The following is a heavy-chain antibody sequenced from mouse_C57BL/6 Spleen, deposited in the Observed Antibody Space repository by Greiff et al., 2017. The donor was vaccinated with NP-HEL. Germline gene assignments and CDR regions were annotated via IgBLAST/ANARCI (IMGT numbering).Heavy chain of an antibody. Sequence: DVMLVESGGGLVQPKGSLKLSCAASGFSFNTYAMNWVRQAPGKGLEWVARIRSKSNNYATYYADSVKDRFTISRDDSESMRYLQMNNLKNEDTAMYYCVRAAMGYRGKGTSVTVT. CDR2: IRSKSNNYAT. CDR3: VRAAMGY. CDR1: GFSFNTYA. J-gene: IGHJ4*01. V-gene: IGHV10-1*01.